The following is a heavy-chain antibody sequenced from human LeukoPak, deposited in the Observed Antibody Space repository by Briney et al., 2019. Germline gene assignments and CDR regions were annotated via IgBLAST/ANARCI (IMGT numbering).Heavy chain of an antibody. CDR1: GLSLNNYA. J-gene: IGHJ4*01. V-gene: IGHV3-23*01. CDR3: AKAPVTSCRGAFCYPFDY. D-gene: IGHD2-21*01. Sequence: GGSLRLSCTASGLSLNNYAMSWVRQVPGKGLEWVSASSSSDDGKWYAESVRGRFTISGDTSKNTVYLQMNSLRVEDAGVYYCAKAPVTSCRGAFCYPFDYWGHGTLVTVSS. CDR2: SSSSDDGK.